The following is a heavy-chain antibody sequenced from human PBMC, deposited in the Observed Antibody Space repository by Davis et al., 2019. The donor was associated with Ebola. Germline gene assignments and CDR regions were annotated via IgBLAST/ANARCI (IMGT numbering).Heavy chain of an antibody. CDR1: EYPLTEIS. CDR3: ATAGYCAATTCYFPD. Sequence: ASVKVSCQVSEYPLTEISMHWVRQAPGKGLEWMGGFDPDVGEPVYAQRYQGRVTITEDTSTDTAYMELNNLTFDDTAVYFCATAGYCAATTCYFPDWGQGTLVTVSS. D-gene: IGHD2-8*02. CDR2: FDPDVGEP. V-gene: IGHV1-24*01. J-gene: IGHJ4*02.